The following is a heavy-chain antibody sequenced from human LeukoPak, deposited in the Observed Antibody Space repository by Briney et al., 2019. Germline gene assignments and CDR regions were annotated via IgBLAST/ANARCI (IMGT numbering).Heavy chain of an antibody. J-gene: IGHJ3*02. Sequence: PGGSLRLSCAASGFTFSSYGMSWVRQAPGKGLEWVSVISGSGGSTYYADSVKGRFTISRDNSKNTLYLQMNSLRAEDTAVYYCAKLSFSPHDAFDIWGQGTMVTVSS. CDR3: AKLSFSPHDAFDI. CDR1: GFTFSSYG. D-gene: IGHD2/OR15-2a*01. CDR2: ISGSGGST. V-gene: IGHV3-23*01.